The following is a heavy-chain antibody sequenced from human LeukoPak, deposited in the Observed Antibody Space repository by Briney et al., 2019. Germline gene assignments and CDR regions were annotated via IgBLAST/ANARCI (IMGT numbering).Heavy chain of an antibody. CDR3: TRDVVGAFDI. Sequence: SETLSLTCTVSGGSISSYYWSWIRQPPEKGLEWIGYIYYSGSTNYNPSLKSRVTISVDTSKNQFSLKLSSVTAADTAVYYCTRDVVGAFDIWGQGTMVTVSS. CDR2: IYYSGST. D-gene: IGHD1-26*01. J-gene: IGHJ3*02. V-gene: IGHV4-59*01. CDR1: GGSISSYY.